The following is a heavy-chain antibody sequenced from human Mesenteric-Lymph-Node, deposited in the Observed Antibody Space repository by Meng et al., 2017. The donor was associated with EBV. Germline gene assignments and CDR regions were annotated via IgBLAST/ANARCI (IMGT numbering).Heavy chain of an antibody. CDR2: ISAYNGNT. CDR1: GYTFTRYG. D-gene: IGHD3-10*01. V-gene: IGHV1-18*01. Sequence: QVALVQYGPGVKKPGASGKVSCKATGYTFTRYGSSWVRQAPGQGLEWMGWISAYNGNTNYAQKLQGRVTMTTDTSTSTAYMELRSLRSDDTAVYYCARVWLWFGELGWFDPWGQGTLVTVSS. CDR3: ARVWLWFGELGWFDP. J-gene: IGHJ5*02.